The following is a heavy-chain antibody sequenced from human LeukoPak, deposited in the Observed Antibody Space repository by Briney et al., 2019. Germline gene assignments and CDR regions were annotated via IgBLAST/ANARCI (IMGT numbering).Heavy chain of an antibody. CDR3: ARDIPDSSYEY. D-gene: IGHD3-22*01. Sequence: GGSLRLSCVASGFIVSSNYVSWVRQVPGKGLEWVSVIYNGGRTHYADSVKGRFTVSGDNSEDRLYLQMNSLRAEDTAVYYCARDIPDSSYEYWGQGTLVTVSS. CDR2: IYNGGRT. V-gene: IGHV3-53*01. J-gene: IGHJ4*02. CDR1: GFIVSSNY.